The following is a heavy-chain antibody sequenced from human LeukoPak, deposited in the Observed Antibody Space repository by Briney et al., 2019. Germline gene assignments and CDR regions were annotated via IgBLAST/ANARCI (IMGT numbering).Heavy chain of an antibody. CDR1: GGSIISYC. V-gene: IGHV4-59*01. CDR2: IYYSGGT. Sequence: SETLSLTCTVSGGSIISYCWSWIRQPPGKGLEWIGYIYYSGGTNYNPSLKSRVTISVDTSKNQFSLKLSSVTAADTAVYYCARACRYYYYMDVWGKGTPVTVSS. CDR3: ARACRYYYYMDV. J-gene: IGHJ6*03.